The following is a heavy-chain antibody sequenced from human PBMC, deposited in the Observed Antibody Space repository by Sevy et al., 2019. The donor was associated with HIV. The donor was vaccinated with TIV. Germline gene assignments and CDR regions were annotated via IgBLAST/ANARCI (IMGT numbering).Heavy chain of an antibody. Sequence: ASVKVSCKTSGYTFSTYYIYWVRQAPGQGLEWIGIFDPTGGSRSYPQRFQGRLTMTGDTSTSTAYMELSSLTSEDTAVYYCARDRDVSGNCLEYSYYAMDVWGQGTTVTVSS. D-gene: IGHD1-26*01. J-gene: IGHJ6*02. CDR3: ARDRDVSGNCLEYSYYAMDV. V-gene: IGHV1-46*01. CDR2: FDPTGGSR. CDR1: GYTFSTYY.